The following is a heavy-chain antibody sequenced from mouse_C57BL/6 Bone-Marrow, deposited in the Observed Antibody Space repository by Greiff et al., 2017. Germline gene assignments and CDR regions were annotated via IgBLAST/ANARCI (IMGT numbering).Heavy chain of an antibody. J-gene: IGHJ2*01. D-gene: IGHD2-5*01. CDR2: ISDGGSYT. CDR3: ARHYSTIFDY. V-gene: IGHV5-4*01. CDR1: GFTFSSYA. Sequence: EVQLVESGGGLVKPGGSLKLSCAASGFTFSSYAMSWVRQTPEKRLEWVATISDGGSYTDYPDNVKGRFTISRDNAKNNLYLQMSHLKSEDTAMYYCARHYSTIFDYWGQGTTLTVSA.